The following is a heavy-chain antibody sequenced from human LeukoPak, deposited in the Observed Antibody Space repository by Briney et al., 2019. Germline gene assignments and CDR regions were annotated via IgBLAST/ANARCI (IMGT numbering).Heavy chain of an antibody. CDR1: GFTFSDYY. Sequence: GGSLRLSCAASGFTFSDYYMSWIRQAPGKGLEWVSYISSSGSTIYYADSVKGRFTISRDNAKNSLYLQMNSLRAEDTAVYYCATHYDSSGWDAFDIWGQGTKVTVSS. CDR3: ATHYDSSGWDAFDI. CDR2: ISSSGSTI. J-gene: IGHJ3*02. D-gene: IGHD3-22*01. V-gene: IGHV3-11*01.